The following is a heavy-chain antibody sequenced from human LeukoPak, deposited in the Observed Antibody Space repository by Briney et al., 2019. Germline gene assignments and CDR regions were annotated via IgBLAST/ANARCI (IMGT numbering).Heavy chain of an antibody. CDR3: AKAPATGEGHYFYYMDV. Sequence: GGSLRLSCAASGFASGFTFSDYAVSWVRQAPGKGPEWVASVNGRGATTYYADSVRGRFTISRDNSKNTVYLQMISLGADDTAVYFCAKAPATGEGHYFYYMDVRGKGTTVTVSS. CDR2: VNGRGATT. CDR1: GFTFSDYA. D-gene: IGHD7-27*01. J-gene: IGHJ6*03. V-gene: IGHV3-23*01.